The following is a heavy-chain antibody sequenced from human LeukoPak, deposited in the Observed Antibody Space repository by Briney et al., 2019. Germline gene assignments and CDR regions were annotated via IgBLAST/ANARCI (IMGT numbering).Heavy chain of an antibody. CDR1: GFTFSDYW. V-gene: IGHV3-7*01. Sequence: GGSLRLSCVAAGFTFSDYWMTCVRQAPGKGLECAANIKQDGSEKFYVDSVKGRFTISRDNAKNSLYLQMNSLRAEDTAEYYCARDGRFSYGAFDIWGQGTMVTVSS. D-gene: IGHD3-3*01. CDR3: ARDGRFSYGAFDI. J-gene: IGHJ3*02. CDR2: IKQDGSEK.